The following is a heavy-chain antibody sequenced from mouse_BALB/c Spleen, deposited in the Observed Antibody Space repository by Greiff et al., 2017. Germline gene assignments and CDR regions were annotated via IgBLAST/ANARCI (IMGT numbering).Heavy chain of an antibody. CDR3: ARGGYHARDY. CDR1: GFTFSSFG. Sequence: DVMLVESGGDLVKPGGSLKLSCEASGFTFSSFGMSWVRQTPDKRLEWVATISSGGSYTYYPDSVKGRFTISRDNAKNTLYLQMSSLKSEDTAMYYCARGGYHARDYWGQGTSVTVSS. J-gene: IGHJ4*01. V-gene: IGHV5-6*02. CDR2: ISSGGSYT.